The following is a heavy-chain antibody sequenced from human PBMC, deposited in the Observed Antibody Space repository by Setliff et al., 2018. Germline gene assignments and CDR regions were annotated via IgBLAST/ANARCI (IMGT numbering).Heavy chain of an antibody. D-gene: IGHD3-9*01. CDR3: ARTLYDYDILTGPGYYFDY. J-gene: IGHJ4*02. Sequence: PSETLSLTCSVSGDSVTSHYWSWVRQPPGRGLEWIGYIFHSGATNYNPSLKSRVTISFGTSKNQFSLKLTSVTASDTAVYYCARTLYDYDILTGPGYYFDYWGQGTLVTVSS. CDR2: IFHSGAT. CDR1: GDSVTSHY. V-gene: IGHV4-59*02.